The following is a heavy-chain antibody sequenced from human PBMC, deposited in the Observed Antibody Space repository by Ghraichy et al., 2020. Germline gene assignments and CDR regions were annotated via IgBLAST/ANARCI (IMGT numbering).Heavy chain of an antibody. D-gene: IGHD2-2*01. J-gene: IGHJ6*02. CDR2: INPNSGGT. CDR3: ARTPGYQLNVYGMDV. V-gene: IGHV1-2*02. CDR1: GYTFTGYY. Sequence: ASVKVSCKASGYTFTGYYMHWVRQAPGQGLEWMGWINPNSGGTNYAQKFQGRVTMTRDTSISTAYMELSRLRSDDTAVYYCARTPGYQLNVYGMDVWGQGTTVTVSS.